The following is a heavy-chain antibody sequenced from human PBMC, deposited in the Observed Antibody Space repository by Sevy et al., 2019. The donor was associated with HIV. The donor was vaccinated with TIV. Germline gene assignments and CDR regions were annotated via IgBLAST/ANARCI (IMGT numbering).Heavy chain of an antibody. J-gene: IGHJ5*02. CDR1: GFTFSSYA. Sequence: GGSLRLSCAASGFTFSSYAMSWVRQAPGKGLEWVSAISGSGGSTYYADSVKGRFTISRDNSKNTLYLQMNSLRAEDTAVYYCAKHSLGVIIPGWFDPWGQGTLVTVSS. CDR2: ISGSGGST. D-gene: IGHD3-10*01. V-gene: IGHV3-23*01. CDR3: AKHSLGVIIPGWFDP.